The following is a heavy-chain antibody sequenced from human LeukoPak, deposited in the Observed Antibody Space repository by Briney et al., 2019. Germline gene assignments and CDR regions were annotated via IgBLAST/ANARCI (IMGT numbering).Heavy chain of an antibody. CDR3: ARDYGDYVGASDV. CDR2: ISDTGST. J-gene: IGHJ3*01. CDR1: GGSISSYH. V-gene: IGHV4-59*01. D-gene: IGHD4-17*01. Sequence: SETLSLTCSVSGGSISSYHWSWIRQPPGTGLDWIGHISDTGSTKYNPTLRSRVTISVDTSKSQLSLKVSSVTAADTAIYYCARDYGDYVGASDVWGQGTMVTV.